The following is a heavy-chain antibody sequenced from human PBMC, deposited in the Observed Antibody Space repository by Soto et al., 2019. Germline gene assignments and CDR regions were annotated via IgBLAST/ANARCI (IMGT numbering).Heavy chain of an antibody. Sequence: QITLKESGPTQVRPTQTLMLTCTFSGFSLASSGVGVAWLRKPPGRALEWLAVVYWDDDKRYNPSLKTRLTITKDTSRNQVVLIMTYMDPADTATYYCARRGNMYGNWDWGYFDYWGQGAQVTVSS. CDR3: ARRGNMYGNWDWGYFDY. V-gene: IGHV2-5*02. CDR1: GFSLASSGVG. D-gene: IGHD7-27*01. CDR2: VYWDDDK. J-gene: IGHJ4*02.